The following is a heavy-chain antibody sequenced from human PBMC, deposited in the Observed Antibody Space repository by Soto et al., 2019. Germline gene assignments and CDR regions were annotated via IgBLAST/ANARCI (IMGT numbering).Heavy chain of an antibody. CDR1: GFTFSSYS. J-gene: IGHJ5*02. D-gene: IGHD6-13*01. CDR2: ISSSSSTI. Sequence: EVQLVESGGGLVQPGGSLRLSCAASGFTFSSYSMNWVRQAPGKGLEWVSYISSSSSTIYYADSVKGRFTISRDNAKNSLYRQMNSLRDEDTAVYYCARVGQQLARGVTGPDPWGQGTLVTVSS. CDR3: ARVGQQLARGVTGPDP. V-gene: IGHV3-48*02.